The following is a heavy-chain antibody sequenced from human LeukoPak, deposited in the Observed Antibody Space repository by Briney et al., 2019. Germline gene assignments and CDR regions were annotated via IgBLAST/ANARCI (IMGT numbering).Heavy chain of an antibody. D-gene: IGHD2-2*01. V-gene: IGHV4-34*01. J-gene: IGHJ4*02. CDR2: IYHSGST. CDR1: GGSFSGYY. Sequence: PSETLSLTCAVYGGSFSGYYWSWIRQPPGKGLEWIGYIYHSGSTYYNPSLKSRVTISVDRSKNQFSLKLSSVTAADTAVYYCARWIVSSTQNRDYWGQGTLVTVSS. CDR3: ARWIVSSTQNRDY.